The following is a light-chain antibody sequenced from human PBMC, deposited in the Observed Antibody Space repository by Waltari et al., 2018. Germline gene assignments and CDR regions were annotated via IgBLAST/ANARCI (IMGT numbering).Light chain of an antibody. CDR1: SNDIGRFNY. J-gene: IGLJ1*01. V-gene: IGLV2-11*01. Sequence: QSALTQPPSVSGSPGQSVTISCTGTSNDIGRFNYVSWYQQNPGKAPKLIIFEFNQRPSGVPDRFSGSKSGNTASLTLSGLQAEDEADYYCYSYAGDRLFYVFGTGTKVSVL. CDR3: YSYAGDRLFYV. CDR2: EFN.